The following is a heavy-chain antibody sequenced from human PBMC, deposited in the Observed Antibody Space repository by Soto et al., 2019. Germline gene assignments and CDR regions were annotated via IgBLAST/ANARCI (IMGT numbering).Heavy chain of an antibody. CDR1: GYSFTSYW. J-gene: IGHJ6*02. D-gene: IGHD6-13*01. CDR3: ARTAAAGKYYYGVDV. Sequence: PGESLKISCKGSGYSFTSYWIGWVRQMPGKGLEWMGIIYPGDSDIRYSPSFQGQVTISADKSISTAYLQWSGLKASDTAMYYCARTAAAGKYYYGVDVWGQGTTVTVSS. V-gene: IGHV5-51*01. CDR2: IYPGDSDI.